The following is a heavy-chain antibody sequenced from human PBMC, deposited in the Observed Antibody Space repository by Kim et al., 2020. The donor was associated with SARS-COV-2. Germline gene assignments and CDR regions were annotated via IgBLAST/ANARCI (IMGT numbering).Heavy chain of an antibody. J-gene: IGHJ4*02. Sequence: LKSRVTRSVDTSKSQFSLKLSSVTAADTAVYYCARGIGYSSGWYRYYFDYWGQGTLVTVSS. D-gene: IGHD6-19*01. CDR3: ARGIGYSSGWYRYYFDY. V-gene: IGHV4-59*09.